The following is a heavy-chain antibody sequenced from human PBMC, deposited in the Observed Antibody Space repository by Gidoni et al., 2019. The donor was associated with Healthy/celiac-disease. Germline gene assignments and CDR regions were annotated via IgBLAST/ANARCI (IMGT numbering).Heavy chain of an antibody. V-gene: IGHV3-21*01. CDR3: ARDYYDSSALGAFDI. CDR1: GFTVTSYS. J-gene: IGHJ3*02. Sequence: EVQLVGSGGGLVKPGGSLRLSCAASGFTVTSYSMNWVRQAPGKGLEWVSSISSSSSYIYYADSVKGRFTVARDNAKNSLYLQMNSLSAEDTAVYYCARDYYDSSALGAFDIWGQGTMVTVSS. CDR2: ISSSSSYI. D-gene: IGHD3-22*01.